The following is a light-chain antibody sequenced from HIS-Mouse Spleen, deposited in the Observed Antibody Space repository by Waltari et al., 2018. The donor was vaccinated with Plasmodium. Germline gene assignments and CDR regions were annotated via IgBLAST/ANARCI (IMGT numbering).Light chain of an antibody. V-gene: IGLV3-1*01. CDR2: QDS. CDR3: QAWDSSTDYV. CDR1: KLGDKY. J-gene: IGLJ1*01. Sequence: SYELTQPPSVSVSPGQTASITCSGDKLGDKYACWYQQKPGQSPVLVIYQDSNRPSGIPELFSGSNSGNTATLTISGTQAMDEADYYCQAWDSSTDYVFGTGTKVTVL.